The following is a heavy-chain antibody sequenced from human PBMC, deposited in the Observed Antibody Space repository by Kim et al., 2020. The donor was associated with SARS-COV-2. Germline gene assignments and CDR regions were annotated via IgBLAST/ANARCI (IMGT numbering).Heavy chain of an antibody. CDR3: AKDKGRYCSSTSCYPDFWSGYYNAFDI. CDR2: ISWNSGSI. J-gene: IGHJ3*02. D-gene: IGHD2-2*01. V-gene: IGHV3-9*01. CDR1: GFTFGDYA. Sequence: GGSLRLSCAASGFTFGDYAMHWVRQAPGKGLEWVSGISWNSGSIGYADSVKGRFTISRDNAKNSLYLQMNSLRAEDTALYYCAKDKGRYCSSTSCYPDFWSGYYNAFDIWGQGTMVTVSS.